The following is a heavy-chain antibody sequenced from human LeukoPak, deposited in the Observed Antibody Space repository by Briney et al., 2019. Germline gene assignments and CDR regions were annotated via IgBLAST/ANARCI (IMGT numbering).Heavy chain of an antibody. CDR1: GYTFTGYY. J-gene: IGHJ4*02. CDR2: INPNSGGT. V-gene: IGHV1-2*02. D-gene: IGHD5-18*01. Sequence: GASVKVSCKASGYTFTGYYIHWVRQAPGQGLEWMGWINPNSGGTNYAQKFQGRVTMTRDTSISTAYMELSRLRSDDTAVYYCARDLGGYSYGYGTLFDYWGQGTLVTVSS. CDR3: ARDLGGYSYGYGTLFDY.